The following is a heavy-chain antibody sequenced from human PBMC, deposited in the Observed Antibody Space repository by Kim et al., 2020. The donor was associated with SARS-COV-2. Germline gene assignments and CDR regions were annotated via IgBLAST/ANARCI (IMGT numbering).Heavy chain of an antibody. J-gene: IGHJ4*02. CDR1: GFTFSSYS. D-gene: IGHD3-22*01. V-gene: IGHV3-21*01. CDR3: ARIPLNSSGYYKLPGACDY. CDR2: ISSSSSYI. Sequence: GGSLRLSCAASGFTFSSYSMNWVRQAPGKGLEWVSSISSSSSYIYYADSVKGRFTISRDNAKNSLYLQMNSLRAEDTAVYYCARIPLNSSGYYKLPGACDYWGQGTLVTVSS.